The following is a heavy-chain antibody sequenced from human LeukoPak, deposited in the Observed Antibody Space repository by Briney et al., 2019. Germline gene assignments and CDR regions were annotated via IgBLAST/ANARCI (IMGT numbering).Heavy chain of an antibody. CDR1: GFTFTSSA. V-gene: IGHV1-58*02. Sequence: GASVKVSCKASGFTFTSSAMQWVRQARGQRLEWIGWIVVGSGNTNYAQKFQERVTITRDMSTSTAYMELSSLRSEDTAVYYCAAVLGYYDSSGYYPHFDYWGRGTLVTVSS. CDR2: IVVGSGNT. CDR3: AAVLGYYDSSGYYPHFDY. D-gene: IGHD3-22*01. J-gene: IGHJ4*02.